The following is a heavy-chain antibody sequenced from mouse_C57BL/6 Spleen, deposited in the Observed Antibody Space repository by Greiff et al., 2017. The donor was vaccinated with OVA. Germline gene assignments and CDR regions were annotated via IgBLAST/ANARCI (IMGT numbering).Heavy chain of an antibody. V-gene: IGHV1-72*01. CDR3: ARGEYYGSSYDY. CDR2: IDPPSGGT. Sequence: QQSCKASGYTFTSYWMHWGKQRPGRGREWIGRIDPPSGGTKYNEKFKSKANLTVDKPSSTAYMQLSSLTSEDSAVYYCARGEYYGSSYDYWGQGPTLTVSS. CDR1: GYTFTSYW. J-gene: IGHJ2*01. D-gene: IGHD1-1*01.